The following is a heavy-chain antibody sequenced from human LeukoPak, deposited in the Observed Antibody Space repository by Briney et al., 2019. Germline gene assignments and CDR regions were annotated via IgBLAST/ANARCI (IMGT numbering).Heavy chain of an antibody. CDR2: IYTSGST. J-gene: IGHJ2*01. V-gene: IGHV4-4*07. CDR1: GGSISSYY. Sequence: SGTLSLTCNVSGGSISSYYWSWIRQPAGKGLEWIGRIYTSGSTNYNPSLKSRVTMSVDTSKNQFSLKLSSVTAADTAVYYCARDSGYSYGHLYWYFDLWGRGTLVTVSS. CDR3: ARDSGYSYGHLYWYFDL. D-gene: IGHD5-18*01.